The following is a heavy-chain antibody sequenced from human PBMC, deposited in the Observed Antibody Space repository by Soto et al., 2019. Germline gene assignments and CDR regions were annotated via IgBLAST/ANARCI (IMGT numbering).Heavy chain of an antibody. CDR2: ISSSSSYI. V-gene: IGHV3-21*01. Sequence: PVGSLRLSCAASGFSFSSYSMNWVRQAPGKGLEWVSYISSSSSYIYYADSVKGRFTISRDNAKNSLYLQMNSLRAEDTAVYYCARARDSSGYYFVHYFDYWGQGTLVTVSS. CDR3: ARARDSSGYYFVHYFDY. CDR1: GFSFSSYS. J-gene: IGHJ4*02. D-gene: IGHD3-22*01.